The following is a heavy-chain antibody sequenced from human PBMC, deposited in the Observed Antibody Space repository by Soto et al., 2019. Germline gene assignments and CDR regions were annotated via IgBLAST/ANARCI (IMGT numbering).Heavy chain of an antibody. CDR2: IIPILGIA. D-gene: IGHD4-17*01. CDR3: ARDQSRYGDYAFDY. Sequence: GASVKVSCKASGGTFSSYTISWVRQAPGQRLEWMGRIIPILGIANYAQKFQGRVTITADKSTSTAYMELSSLRSEDTAVYYCARDQSRYGDYAFDYWGQGTLVTVSS. CDR1: GGTFSSYT. J-gene: IGHJ4*02. V-gene: IGHV1-69*04.